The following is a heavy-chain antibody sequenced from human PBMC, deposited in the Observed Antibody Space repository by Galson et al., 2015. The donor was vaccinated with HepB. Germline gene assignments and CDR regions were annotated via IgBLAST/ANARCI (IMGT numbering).Heavy chain of an antibody. V-gene: IGHV1-69-2*01. CDR1: GYTFTDYY. CDR2: VDPEDGET. D-gene: IGHD2-15*01. Sequence: VKVSCKVSGYTFTDYYMHWVQQAPGKGLEWMGLVDPEDGETIYAEKFQGRVTITADTSTDTAYMELSSLRSEDTAVYYCATQGEVVVVAATFQALRGHREGEFDYWGQGTLVTVSS. CDR3: ATQGEVVVVAATFQALRGHREGEFDY. J-gene: IGHJ4*02.